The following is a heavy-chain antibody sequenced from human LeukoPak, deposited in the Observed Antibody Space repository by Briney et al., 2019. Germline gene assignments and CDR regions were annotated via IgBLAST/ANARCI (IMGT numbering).Heavy chain of an antibody. CDR3: ARAPSIAVAVRWFDP. V-gene: IGHV1-69*05. J-gene: IGHJ5*02. CDR1: GGTFSSYA. CDR2: IIPIFGTA. D-gene: IGHD6-19*01. Sequence: ASVKVSCKASGGTFSSYAISWVRQAPGQGLEWMGGIIPIFGTANYAQKFQGRVTITTDESTSTAYMELSSLRSEDTAVYYCARAPSIAVAVRWFDPWGQGTLVTVSS.